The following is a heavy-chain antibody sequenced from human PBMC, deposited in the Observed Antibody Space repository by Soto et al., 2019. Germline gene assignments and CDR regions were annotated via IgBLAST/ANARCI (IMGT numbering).Heavy chain of an antibody. CDR3: AKSDDSSGSFGFDY. Sequence: QVQLVESGGGVVQPGRSLRLSCAASGFTFSSYGMHWVRQAPGKGLEWVAVISYDGSNKYYADSVKGRFTISRDNSKNTLNLQMNSLRAEDTAVYYCAKSDDSSGSFGFDYWGQGTLVTVSS. V-gene: IGHV3-30*18. J-gene: IGHJ4*02. D-gene: IGHD3-22*01. CDR1: GFTFSSYG. CDR2: ISYDGSNK.